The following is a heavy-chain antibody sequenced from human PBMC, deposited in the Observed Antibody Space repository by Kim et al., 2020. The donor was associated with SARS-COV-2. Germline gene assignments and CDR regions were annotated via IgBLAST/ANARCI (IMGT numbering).Heavy chain of an antibody. J-gene: IGHJ6*02. V-gene: IGHV3-23*01. CDR1: GFTFSSYA. Sequence: GGSLRLSCAASGFTFSSYAMSWVRQAPGKGLEWVSAISGSGGSKYYADSVKGRFTISRDNSKNTLYLQMNSLRAEDTAVYYCAKDGPRDYGDYGDNYYYGMDASGQG. CDR2: ISGSGGSK. D-gene: IGHD4-17*01. CDR3: AKDGPRDYGDYGDNYYYGMDA.